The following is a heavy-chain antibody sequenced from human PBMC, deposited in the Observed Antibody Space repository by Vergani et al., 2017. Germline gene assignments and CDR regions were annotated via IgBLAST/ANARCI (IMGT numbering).Heavy chain of an antibody. J-gene: IGHJ6*02. CDR2: IYYSGST. CDR1: GGSISSYY. CDR3: ARAIAARRGRYYYGMDV. D-gene: IGHD6-13*01. V-gene: IGHV4-59*01. Sequence: QVQLQESGPGLVKPSETLSLTCTVSGGSISSYYWSWIRQPPGKGLEWIGYIYYSGSTNYNPSRKSQVTISVDTSKNQLSLKLSSVTAADTAVYYCARAIAARRGRYYYGMDVWGQGTTVTVSS.